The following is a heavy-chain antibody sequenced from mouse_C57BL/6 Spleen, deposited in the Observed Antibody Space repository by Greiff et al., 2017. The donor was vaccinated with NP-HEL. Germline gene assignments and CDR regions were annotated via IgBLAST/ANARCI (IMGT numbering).Heavy chain of an antibody. CDR3: ARAGYYGSSYGFAY. J-gene: IGHJ3*01. CDR2: ISSGSSTI. V-gene: IGHV5-17*01. Sequence: EVMLVESGGGLVKPGGSLKLSCAASGFTFSDYGMHWVRQAPEKGLEWVAYISSGSSTIYYADTVKGRFTISRDNAKNTLFLQMTSLRSEDTAMYYCARAGYYGSSYGFAYWGQGTLVTVSA. D-gene: IGHD1-1*01. CDR1: GFTFSDYG.